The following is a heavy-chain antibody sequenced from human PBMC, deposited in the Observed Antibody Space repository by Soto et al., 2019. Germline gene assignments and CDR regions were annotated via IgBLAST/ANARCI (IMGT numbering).Heavy chain of an antibody. Sequence: SVKVSCKASGGTFSSYAISWVRQAPGQGLEWMGGIIPIFGTANYAQKFQGRVTITADKSTSTAYMELSSLRSEDTAVYYCARGGYDILTGYYYYYGMDVWGRGTTVTVSS. D-gene: IGHD3-9*01. CDR1: GGTFSSYA. V-gene: IGHV1-69*06. CDR2: IIPIFGTA. J-gene: IGHJ6*02. CDR3: ARGGYDILTGYYYYYGMDV.